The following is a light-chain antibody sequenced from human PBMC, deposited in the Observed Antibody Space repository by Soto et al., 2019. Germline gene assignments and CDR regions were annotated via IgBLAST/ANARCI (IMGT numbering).Light chain of an antibody. CDR1: QSVSSY. Sequence: EIMLTQSPATLSLSPGERATLSCRASQSVSSYLAWYQQKPGKAPRLLIYDASTRATGIPARFSGSGSGTEFTLTISSLEPEDFAVYYCQQRSNWPLTFGGGTKVELK. CDR2: DAS. V-gene: IGKV3-11*01. CDR3: QQRSNWPLT. J-gene: IGKJ4*01.